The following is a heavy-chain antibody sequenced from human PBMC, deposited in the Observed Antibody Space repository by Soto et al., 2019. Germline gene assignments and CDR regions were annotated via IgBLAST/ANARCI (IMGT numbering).Heavy chain of an antibody. D-gene: IGHD6-13*01. CDR3: ARSPSSIVAGGIDF. Sequence: SETLSLTCAVSGGSISSSNLWTWVRQPPGKGLEWIEEIYHSGSTNYNPSLKSRVTISVDKSKNHFSLKLSSVTAADTAVYYCARSPSSIVAGGIDFWGQGILVTVS. CDR1: GGSISSSNL. V-gene: IGHV4-4*02. CDR2: IYHSGST. J-gene: IGHJ4*01.